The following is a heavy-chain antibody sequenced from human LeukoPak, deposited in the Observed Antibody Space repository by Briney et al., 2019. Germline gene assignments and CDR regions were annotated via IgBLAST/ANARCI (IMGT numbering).Heavy chain of an antibody. CDR2: INSDGSST. D-gene: IGHD7-27*01. V-gene: IGHV3-74*01. CDR3: ARGFYVHSANW. J-gene: IGHJ4*02. CDR1: GFTFSTYW. Sequence: GGSLRLSCAASGFTFSTYWMHWVRQAPGKGLVGVSRINSDGSSTSYADSVKGRFTISRDNAKNTLYLQMNSLRAEDTAVYYCARGFYVHSANWWGQGTLVTVSS.